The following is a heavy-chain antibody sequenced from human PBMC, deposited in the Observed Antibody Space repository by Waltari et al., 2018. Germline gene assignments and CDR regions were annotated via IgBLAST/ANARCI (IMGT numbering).Heavy chain of an antibody. CDR2: INPSGGST. V-gene: IGHV1-46*01. Sequence: QVQLVQSGAEVKKPGASVKVPCKASGYTFSNFYMHWVRQAPGQGLEWMGIINPSGGSTSYAQKFQGRVTMTRDTSTSTVYMELSSLRSEDTAVYYCVRSATTVVSPDYWGQGTLVTVSS. D-gene: IGHD4-17*01. J-gene: IGHJ4*02. CDR3: VRSATTVVSPDY. CDR1: GYTFSNFY.